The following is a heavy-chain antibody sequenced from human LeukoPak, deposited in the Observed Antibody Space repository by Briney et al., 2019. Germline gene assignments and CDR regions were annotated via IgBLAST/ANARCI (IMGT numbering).Heavy chain of an antibody. V-gene: IGHV3-30*18. D-gene: IGHD3-22*01. CDR3: AKENYYESSGYVDY. J-gene: IGHJ4*02. CDR1: GFTFRNYV. CDR2: ISNDGSNK. Sequence: PGGSLRLSCAASGFTFRNYVIHWVRQAPGKGLEWVAVISNDGSNKHYADSVKGRLTISRDNSKNTLYLQMNSLRAEDTAVYYCAKENYYESSGYVDYWGQGTLVTVSS.